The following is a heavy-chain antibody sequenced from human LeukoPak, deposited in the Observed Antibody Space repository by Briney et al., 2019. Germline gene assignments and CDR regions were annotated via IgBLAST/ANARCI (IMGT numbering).Heavy chain of an antibody. CDR1: GFSFSNYE. Sequence: GGSLRLSCAASGFSFSNYEVNWVRQAPGKGLEWVSYISSRGTTIYYADSVKGRFTISRDNFMNTVYLQMNSLRAEDTAVYYCAKDRQTITIFGVVNTPRANFDYWGQGTLVTVSS. CDR3: AKDRQTITIFGVVNTPRANFDY. D-gene: IGHD3-3*01. CDR2: ISSRGTTI. V-gene: IGHV3-48*03. J-gene: IGHJ4*02.